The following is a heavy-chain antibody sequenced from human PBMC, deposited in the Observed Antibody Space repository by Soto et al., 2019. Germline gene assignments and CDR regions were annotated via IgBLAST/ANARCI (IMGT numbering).Heavy chain of an antibody. CDR2: IIPIFGTA. V-gene: IGHV1-69*06. Sequence: SVKVSCKASAGTFSCYAISWVLQAPGQGLEWMGGIIPIFGTAIYAQKFQGRVTMTEDTSTDTAYMELSSLRSEDTAVYYCATVRKLRFLDAFDIWGQGTMVTVSS. CDR1: AGTFSCYA. CDR3: ATVRKLRFLDAFDI. J-gene: IGHJ3*02. D-gene: IGHD3-3*01.